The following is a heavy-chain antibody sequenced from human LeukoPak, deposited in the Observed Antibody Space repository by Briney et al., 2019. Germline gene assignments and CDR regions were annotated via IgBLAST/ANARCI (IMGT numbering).Heavy chain of an antibody. D-gene: IGHD3-3*01. J-gene: IGHJ2*01. CDR3: ARDFGAKGAVDPYWYFDL. Sequence: ASVYLSCKASGVTFTSYAISWVRQAPGHGLEWMGRIIPIFATANYAQKFQGRVTLTNHESTPTAYTALSSLRSVDTAVYYCARDFGAKGAVDPYWYFDLWGRGTLVTVSS. CDR2: IIPIFATA. CDR1: GVTFTSYA. V-gene: IGHV1-69*05.